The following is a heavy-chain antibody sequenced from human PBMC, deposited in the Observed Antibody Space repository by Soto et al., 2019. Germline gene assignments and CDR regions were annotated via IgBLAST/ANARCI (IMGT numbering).Heavy chain of an antibody. CDR1: GFNFSVYA. CDR2: NSYDGRNE. D-gene: IGHD1-1*01. J-gene: IGHJ5*02. Sequence: QVQLVESGGGVVQPGRSLRLSCAASGFNFSVYAIHWVRQAPGKGLDWVAVNSYDGRNEYYADSVKGQFTFSRDDSKDMAYLQMNSLRPDDTAFYYCATPPEGRWYKWRHTWGQGTLVTVSS. CDR3: ATPPEGRWYKWRHT. V-gene: IGHV3-30*04.